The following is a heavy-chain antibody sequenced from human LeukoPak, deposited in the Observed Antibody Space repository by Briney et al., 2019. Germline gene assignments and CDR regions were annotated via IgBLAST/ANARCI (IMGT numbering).Heavy chain of an antibody. J-gene: IGHJ4*02. V-gene: IGHV3-23*01. D-gene: IGHD3-10*01. CDR2: ISGSGGST. CDR3: AKSTMVRGVTDY. Sequence: GGSLRPSCAASGFTFSSYAMSWVRQAPGKGLEWVSAISGSGGSTYYADSVKGRFTISRDNSKNTLYLQMNSLRAEDTAVYYCAKSTMVRGVTDYWGQGTLVTVSS. CDR1: GFTFSSYA.